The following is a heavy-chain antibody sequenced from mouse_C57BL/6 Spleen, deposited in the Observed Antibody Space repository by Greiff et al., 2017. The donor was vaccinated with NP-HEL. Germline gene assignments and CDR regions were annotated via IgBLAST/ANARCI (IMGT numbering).Heavy chain of an antibody. D-gene: IGHD2-2*01. CDR2: INYDGSST. CDR3: AREWLLDY. CDR1: GFTFSDYY. V-gene: IGHV5-16*01. J-gene: IGHJ2*01. Sequence: EVKLVESEGGLVQPGRSMKLSCTASGFTFSDYYMAWVRQVPEKGLEWVANINYDGSSTYYLDSLKSRFIISRDNAKNILYLQMSSLKSEDTATYYCAREWLLDYWGQGTTLTVSS.